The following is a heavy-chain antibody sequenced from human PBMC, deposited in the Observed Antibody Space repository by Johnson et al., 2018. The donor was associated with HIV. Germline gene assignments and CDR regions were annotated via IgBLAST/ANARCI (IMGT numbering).Heavy chain of an antibody. J-gene: IGHJ3*02. CDR1: GFTFSSYG. V-gene: IGHV3-30*02. CDR3: ARPSEPNYGGNSGMWWNAFDI. CDR2: IRYDGSNK. D-gene: IGHD4-23*01. Sequence: QVQLVESGGGVVQPGRSLRLSCAASGFTFSSYGMHWVRQAPGKGLEWVAFIRYDGSNKYYADSVKGRFTISRDNSKNTLYLQINSLRPEDTALYYCARPSEPNYGGNSGMWWNAFDIWGQGTKVTVSS.